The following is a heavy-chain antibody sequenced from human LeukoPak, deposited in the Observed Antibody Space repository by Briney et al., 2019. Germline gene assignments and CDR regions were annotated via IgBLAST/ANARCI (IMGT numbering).Heavy chain of an antibody. Sequence: PSETLSLTCTVSGASVTSSSYYWGWIRQPPGKGLEWIGIIYYSGSTYYNPSLKSRVTISVDTSKNQFSLKLSSVTAADTAVYYCARSSQAVAGTLDYWGQGTLVTVSS. J-gene: IGHJ4*02. CDR3: ARSSQAVAGTLDY. V-gene: IGHV4-39*01. CDR1: GASVTSSSYY. CDR2: IYYSGST. D-gene: IGHD6-19*01.